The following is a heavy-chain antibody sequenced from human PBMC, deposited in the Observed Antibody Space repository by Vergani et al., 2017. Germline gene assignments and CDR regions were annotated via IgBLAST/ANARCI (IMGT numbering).Heavy chain of an antibody. CDR2: IRSKANSYAT. Sequence: EVQLVESGGGLVQPGGSLKLSCAASGFTFSGSAMHWVRQASGKGVEWVGRIRSKANSYATAYAASVKGRFTISRDDSKNTAYLQMNSLKTEDTAVYYCTRLIVGATTFDYWGQGTLVTVSS. CDR1: GFTFSGSA. CDR3: TRLIVGATTFDY. V-gene: IGHV3-73*02. D-gene: IGHD1-26*01. J-gene: IGHJ4*02.